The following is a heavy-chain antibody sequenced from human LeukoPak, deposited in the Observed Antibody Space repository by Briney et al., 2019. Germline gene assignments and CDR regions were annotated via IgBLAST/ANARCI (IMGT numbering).Heavy chain of an antibody. CDR1: EFTFSIYW. Sequence: GGSLRLSCTASEFTFSIYWMSWVRQAPGKGLEWVANIKQDGSEKYYVDSVKGRFTISRDNAKNSLYLQMNSLRAEDTAVYYCARDTSPLRYFDWSPLGYWGQGTLVTVSS. CDR3: ARDTSPLRYFDWSPLGY. J-gene: IGHJ4*02. V-gene: IGHV3-7*01. D-gene: IGHD3-9*01. CDR2: IKQDGSEK.